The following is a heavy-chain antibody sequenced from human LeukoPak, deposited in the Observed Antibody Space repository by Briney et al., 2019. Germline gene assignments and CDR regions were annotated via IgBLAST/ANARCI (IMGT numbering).Heavy chain of an antibody. J-gene: IGHJ4*02. CDR2: ISYDGSNK. V-gene: IGHV3-30*18. Sequence: GGSLRLSCAASGFTFSSYGMHWVRQAPGKGLEWVAVISYDGSNKYYADSVKGRFTISRDNSKNTLYLQMNSLRAEDTAVYYCAKDDSAAGVDYRGQGTLVTVSS. D-gene: IGHD6-13*01. CDR1: GFTFSSYG. CDR3: AKDDSAAGVDY.